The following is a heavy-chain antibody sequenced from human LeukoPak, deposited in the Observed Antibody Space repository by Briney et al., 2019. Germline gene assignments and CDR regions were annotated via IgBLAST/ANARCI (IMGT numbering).Heavy chain of an antibody. Sequence: SVKVSCKASGFTFTSSAMQWVRQARGQRLEWIGWIVVGSGNTNYAQKFQERVTITRDMSTSTAYMELSSLRSEDTAVYYCATLYSGSYFAFDIWGQGTMVTVSS. D-gene: IGHD1-26*01. CDR1: GFTFTSSA. J-gene: IGHJ3*02. CDR2: IVVGSGNT. V-gene: IGHV1-58*02. CDR3: ATLYSGSYFAFDI.